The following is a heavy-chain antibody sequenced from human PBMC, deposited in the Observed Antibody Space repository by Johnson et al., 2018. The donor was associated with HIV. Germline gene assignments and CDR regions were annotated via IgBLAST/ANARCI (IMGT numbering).Heavy chain of an antibody. D-gene: IGHD3-10*01. V-gene: IGHV3-74*02. J-gene: IGHJ3*02. CDR2: IESDGRST. Sequence: VQLVESGGGLVQPGGSLRVSCVASGFTFSKHWMHWVRQRPGKGLVWVSRIESDGRSTRYVDSVKGRFTISRDNAKNTLYLDMNSLRIEDTAVYYCAIGRGEFPRHAFDIWGQGTMVTVYS. CDR1: GFTFSKHW. CDR3: AIGRGEFPRHAFDI.